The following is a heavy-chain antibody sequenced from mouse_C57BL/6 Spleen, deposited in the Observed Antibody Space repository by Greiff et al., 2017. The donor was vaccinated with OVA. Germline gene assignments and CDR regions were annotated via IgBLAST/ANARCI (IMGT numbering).Heavy chain of an antibody. V-gene: IGHV3-6*01. Sequence: EVKLVESGPGLVKPSQSLSLTCSVTGYSITSGYYWNWIRQFPGNKLEWMGYISYDGSNNYNPSLKNRISITRDTSKNQFFLKLNSVTTEDTATYYCARERYSDGYYDYYAMDYWGQGTSVTVSS. CDR3: ARERYSDGYYDYYAMDY. CDR1: GYSITSGYY. CDR2: ISYDGSN. J-gene: IGHJ4*01. D-gene: IGHD2-3*01.